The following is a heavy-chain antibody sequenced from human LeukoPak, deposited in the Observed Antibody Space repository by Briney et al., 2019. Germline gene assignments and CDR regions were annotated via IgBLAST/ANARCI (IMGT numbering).Heavy chain of an antibody. Sequence: GGSLRLSCAASGFTFSSYAMSWVRQAPGKGLEWVSAISGSGGSTYYADSVKGRFTISRDNSKNTLYLQMNSLRAEDTAVYYCAKGIAGGPSSSWFFDSWGQGTLVTVSS. CDR3: AKGIAGGPSSSWFFDS. D-gene: IGHD6-13*01. V-gene: IGHV3-23*01. CDR1: GFTFSSYA. J-gene: IGHJ4*02. CDR2: ISGSGGST.